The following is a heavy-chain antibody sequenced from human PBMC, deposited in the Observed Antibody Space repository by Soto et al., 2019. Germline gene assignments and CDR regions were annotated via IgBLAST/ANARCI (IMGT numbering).Heavy chain of an antibody. CDR3: AHRVLRTVFGLVTTTAIYFDF. CDR1: GFSLTTSGVG. CDR2: IYWDDDK. V-gene: IGHV2-5*02. D-gene: IGHD3-3*01. J-gene: IGHJ4*02. Sequence: QITLKESGPTVVKPTETLTLTCTFSGFSLTTSGVGVGWVRQSPGKAPEWLALIYWDDDKSYSTSLKSRLTITKDTSKNQMVLTMANVDPADTATYYCAHRVLRTVFGLVTTTAIYFDFWGQGTPVVVSS.